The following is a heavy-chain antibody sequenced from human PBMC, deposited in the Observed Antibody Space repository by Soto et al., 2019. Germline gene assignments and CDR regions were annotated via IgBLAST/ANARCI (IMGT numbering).Heavy chain of an antibody. V-gene: IGHV3-74*01. Sequence: EVQLVESGGGLVQPGGSLRVSCAASGFTFRSHRIHWVRQAPGKGLEWVSRIDTDGGGTSYADSVKGRFTISTDNAENTVYLQMNGLRVEDMAVYYCATVFDVWGQGTLVTVSS. D-gene: IGHD4-17*01. CDR2: IDTDGGGT. CDR1: GFTFRSHR. J-gene: IGHJ4*02. CDR3: ATVFDV.